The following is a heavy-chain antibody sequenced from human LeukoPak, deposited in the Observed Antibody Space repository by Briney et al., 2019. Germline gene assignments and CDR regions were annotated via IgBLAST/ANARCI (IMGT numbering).Heavy chain of an antibody. CDR1: GYSITSGYY. CDR3: ARRYSNYFFDY. J-gene: IGHJ4*02. Sequence: PSETLSLTCAVSGYSITSGYYWAWIRQPPGKGLEWIGNIYHSGGTYYNPSLKSRVTISVDTSKNQFSLKLSSVTAADTAVYYCARRYSNYFFDYWGQGTLVTVSS. CDR2: IYHSGGT. V-gene: IGHV4-38-2*01. D-gene: IGHD4-11*01.